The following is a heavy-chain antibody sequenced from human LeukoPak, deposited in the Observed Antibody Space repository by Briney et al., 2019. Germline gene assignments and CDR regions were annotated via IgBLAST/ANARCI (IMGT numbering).Heavy chain of an antibody. V-gene: IGHV1-18*01. J-gene: IGHJ4*02. CDR1: GYTFTSYG. Sequence: ASVKVSCKASGYTFTSYGISWVRQAPGQGLEWMGWISAYNGNTDYAQKLPGRVTMTTAPSTNTAYMELRSLRSDDTAVYYCARVFSYCSTTSCHDYWGKGTLVTVSS. D-gene: IGHD2-2*01. CDR3: ARVFSYCSTTSCHDY. CDR2: ISAYNGNT.